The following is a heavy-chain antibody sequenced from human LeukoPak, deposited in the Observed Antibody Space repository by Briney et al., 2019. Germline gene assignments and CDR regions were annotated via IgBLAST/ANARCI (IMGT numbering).Heavy chain of an antibody. D-gene: IGHD6-6*01. CDR1: GYTFTSYG. Sequence: ASVKVSCKASGYTFTSYGISWVRQAPGQGLEWMGWISAYNGNTNYAQKLQGRVTMTTDTSTSTAYMELRSLRSDDTAVYYCARVTYSSFVDFYYGMDVWGQGTTITVSS. CDR2: ISAYNGNT. CDR3: ARVTYSSFVDFYYGMDV. J-gene: IGHJ6*02. V-gene: IGHV1-18*01.